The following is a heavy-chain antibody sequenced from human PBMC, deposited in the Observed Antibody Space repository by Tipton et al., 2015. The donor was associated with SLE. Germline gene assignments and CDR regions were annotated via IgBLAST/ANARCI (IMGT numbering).Heavy chain of an antibody. V-gene: IGHV3-9*01. Sequence: SLRLSCTASGFIFSNYRMSWVRQAPGKGLEWVSGISWNRGSIVYADSVKGRFSISRDNAKNTLFLEMNSLRPEDTALYYCAKSAITIFGTMGYYGMDVWGQGTTVTVSS. CDR1: GFIFSNYR. D-gene: IGHD3-3*01. CDR2: ISWNRGSI. CDR3: AKSAITIFGTMGYYGMDV. J-gene: IGHJ6*02.